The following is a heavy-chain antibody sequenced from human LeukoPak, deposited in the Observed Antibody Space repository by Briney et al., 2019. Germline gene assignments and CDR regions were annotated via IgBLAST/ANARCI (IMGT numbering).Heavy chain of an antibody. J-gene: IGHJ4*02. CDR2: ISSSSSYI. CDR1: GFTFSSYS. V-gene: IGHV3-21*01. D-gene: IGHD3-10*01. Sequence: GGSLRLSCAASGFTFSSYSMNWVRQAPGKGLEWVSSISSSSSYIYYADSVKGRFTISRDNAKNSLYLQMNSRRAEDTAVYYCARLSWAGIDYWGQGTLVTVSS. CDR3: ARLSWAGIDY.